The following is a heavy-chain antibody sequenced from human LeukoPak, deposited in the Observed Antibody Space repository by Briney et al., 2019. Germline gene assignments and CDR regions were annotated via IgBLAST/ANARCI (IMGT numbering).Heavy chain of an antibody. CDR3: ARFGYVAAVDV. Sequence: GGSLRLSCAASGFSFSAYWMTWVRQAPGTGLEWVANINPAGSETYYVDPVKGRFSISRDNAKNFVYLQMNSLRAEDTAVYHCARFGYVAAVDVWGQGTPVTVSS. J-gene: IGHJ4*02. CDR2: INPAGSET. D-gene: IGHD2-15*01. CDR1: GFSFSAYW. V-gene: IGHV3-7*01.